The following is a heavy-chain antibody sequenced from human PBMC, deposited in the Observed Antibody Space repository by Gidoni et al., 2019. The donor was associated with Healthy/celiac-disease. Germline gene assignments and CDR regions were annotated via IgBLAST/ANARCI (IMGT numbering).Heavy chain of an antibody. Sequence: QVQLQESGPGLVKPSGTLSLTCAVSGGSISSSNWWSWVRQPPGKGLEWIGEIYHSGSTNYNPSLKSRVTISVDKSKNQFSLKLSSVTAADTAVYYCASSKGDYYDSSGHAYWGQGTLVTVSS. CDR3: ASSKGDYYDSSGHAY. D-gene: IGHD3-22*01. CDR2: IYHSGST. J-gene: IGHJ4*02. V-gene: IGHV4-4*02. CDR1: GGSISSSNW.